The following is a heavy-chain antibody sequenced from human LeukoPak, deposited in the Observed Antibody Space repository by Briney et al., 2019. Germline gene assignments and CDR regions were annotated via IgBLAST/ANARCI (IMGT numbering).Heavy chain of an antibody. V-gene: IGHV3-7*05. CDR3: ARDSNPGYYDYVWGTYPRY. J-gene: IGHJ4*02. CDR1: GFTFSNYW. Sequence: GGSLRLSCAASGFTFSNYWMSWVRQAPGKGLEWVANTKQDGSEKYYVDSVRGRFTISRDNAKNSLYLQMNSLRAEDTAVYYCARDSNPGYYDYVWGTYPRYWGLGTLVTVSS. CDR2: TKQDGSEK. D-gene: IGHD3-16*02.